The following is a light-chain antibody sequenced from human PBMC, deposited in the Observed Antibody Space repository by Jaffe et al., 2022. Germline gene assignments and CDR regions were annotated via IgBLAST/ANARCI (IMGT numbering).Light chain of an antibody. J-gene: IGLJ1*01. CDR3: SSYITSSTLYV. CDR2: EVS. V-gene: IGLV2-14*01. CDR1: SSDVGDYNY. Sequence: QSALTQPASVSGSPGQSITISCTGTSSDVGDYNYVSWYQQHPGKAPKLMIYEVSNRPSGVSNRFSGSKSGNTASLTISGLQAEDEADYYCSSYITSSTLYVFGTGTEVTVL.